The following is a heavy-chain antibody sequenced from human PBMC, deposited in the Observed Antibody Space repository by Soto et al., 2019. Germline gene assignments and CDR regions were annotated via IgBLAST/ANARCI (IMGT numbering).Heavy chain of an antibody. J-gene: IGHJ4*02. Sequence: EVQLLESGGGLVQPGGSLRLSCAASGFTFSINAMSWVRQAPGKGLEWVSAIRGSAGSTYYADSVKGRFTISRDNSKNRLYLQMSSRSAEDTALYYCAKSLRGAMIACDYWRQGTLVTVSS. V-gene: IGHV3-23*01. D-gene: IGHD3-10*01. CDR1: GFTFSINA. CDR2: IRGSAGST. CDR3: AKSLRGAMIACDY.